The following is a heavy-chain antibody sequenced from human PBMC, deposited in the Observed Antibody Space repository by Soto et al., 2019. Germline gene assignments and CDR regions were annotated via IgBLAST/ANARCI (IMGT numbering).Heavy chain of an antibody. D-gene: IGHD3-16*01. CDR2: ISYDGSNK. J-gene: IGHJ3*02. Sequence: QVQLVESGGGVVQPGRSLRLSCAASGFTFSSYAMHWVRQAPGKGLEWVAVISYDGSNKYYADSVKGRFTISRDNSKNTLYLQMNSLRAEDTAVYYCARAPLEWGSTPWGAFDIWGQGIMVTVSS. CDR3: ARAPLEWGSTPWGAFDI. V-gene: IGHV3-30-3*01. CDR1: GFTFSSYA.